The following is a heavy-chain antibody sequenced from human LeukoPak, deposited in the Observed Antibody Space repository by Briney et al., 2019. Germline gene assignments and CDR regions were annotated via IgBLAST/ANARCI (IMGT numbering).Heavy chain of an antibody. D-gene: IGHD2-15*01. J-gene: IGHJ4*02. CDR3: AKDDRKVVAATAEDY. CDR1: GFTFSSYA. CDR2: ISGSGGST. Sequence: GGSLRLSCAASGFTFSSYAMSWVRQAPGKGLGWVSAISGSGGSTYYADSVKGRFTISRDNSKNTLYLQMNSLRAEDTAVYYCAKDDRKVVAATAEDYWGQGTLVTVSS. V-gene: IGHV3-23*01.